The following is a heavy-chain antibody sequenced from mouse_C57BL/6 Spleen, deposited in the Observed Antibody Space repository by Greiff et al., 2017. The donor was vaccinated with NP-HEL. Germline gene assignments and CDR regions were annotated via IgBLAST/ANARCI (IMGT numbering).Heavy chain of an antibody. D-gene: IGHD1-1*01. J-gene: IGHJ2*01. CDR2: IDPSDSET. Sequence: QVQLQQPGAELVRPGSSVKLSCKASGYTFTSYWMHWVKQRPIQGLEWIGNIDPSDSETHYNQKFKDKATLTVDKSSSTAYMQLSSLTSEASAVYYCARSYGSGFDYWGQGTTLTVSS. CDR3: ARSYGSGFDY. V-gene: IGHV1-52*01. CDR1: GYTFTSYW.